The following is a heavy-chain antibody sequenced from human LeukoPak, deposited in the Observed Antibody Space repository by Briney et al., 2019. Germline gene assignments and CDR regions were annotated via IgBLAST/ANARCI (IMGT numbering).Heavy chain of an antibody. Sequence: PSETLSLTCTASDASISRYYWSWIRQPPGKGLEWIWYIYYSGTTNYNPSLKSRVSISIDTSENQFSRRLTSVTAADTAVYYCARAGGYNSPFAYWGQGTLVTVSS. CDR3: ARAGGYNSPFAY. J-gene: IGHJ4*02. D-gene: IGHD5-24*01. CDR2: IYYSGTT. CDR1: DASISRYY. V-gene: IGHV4-59*01.